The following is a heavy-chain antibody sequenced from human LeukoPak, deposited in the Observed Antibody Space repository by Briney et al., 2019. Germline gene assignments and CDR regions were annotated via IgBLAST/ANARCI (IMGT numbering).Heavy chain of an antibody. Sequence: GASVKVSCMASGYTFTSYYMHWVRQAPGQGLEWMGIISPSGGSTSYAQKFQGRVTMTRDTSTSTVYMELSSLRSEDTAVYYCARGGVVLMVYAIVAQQNYYYYGMDVWGQGTTVTVSS. J-gene: IGHJ6*02. CDR2: ISPSGGST. CDR3: ARGGVVLMVYAIVAQQNYYYYGMDV. V-gene: IGHV1-46*01. D-gene: IGHD2-8*01. CDR1: GYTFTSYY.